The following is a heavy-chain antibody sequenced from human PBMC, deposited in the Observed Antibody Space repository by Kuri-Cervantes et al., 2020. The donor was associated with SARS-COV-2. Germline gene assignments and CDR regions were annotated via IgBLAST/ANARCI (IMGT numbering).Heavy chain of an antibody. J-gene: IGHJ3*02. D-gene: IGHD3-22*01. Sequence: GSLRLSCTVSGGSISSYYWSWIRQPPGKGLEWIGYISYSGNINYNPSLKSRVTISVDTSKNQFSLRLSSVTAADTAVYYCARSTPFRRLVVISQGGAFDIWGQGTMVTVSS. CDR3: ARSTPFRRLVVISQGGAFDI. V-gene: IGHV4-59*01. CDR2: ISYSGNI. CDR1: GGSISSYY.